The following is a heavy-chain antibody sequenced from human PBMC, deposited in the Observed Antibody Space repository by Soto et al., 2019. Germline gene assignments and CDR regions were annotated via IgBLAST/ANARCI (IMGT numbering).Heavy chain of an antibody. CDR1: GGSISSGDYY. J-gene: IGHJ4*02. Sequence: SLTCTVSGGSISSGDYYWSWIRQPPGKGLEWIGYIYYSGSTYYNPSLKSRVTISVDTSKNQFSLKLSSVTAADTAVYYCALRQEWGSWALDYWGQGTLVTVSS. CDR2: IYYSGST. D-gene: IGHD6-13*01. V-gene: IGHV4-30-4*01. CDR3: ALRQEWGSWALDY.